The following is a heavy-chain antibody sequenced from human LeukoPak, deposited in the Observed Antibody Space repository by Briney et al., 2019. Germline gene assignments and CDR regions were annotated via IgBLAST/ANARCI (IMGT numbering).Heavy chain of an antibody. J-gene: IGHJ5*02. D-gene: IGHD2-15*01. V-gene: IGHV4-39*01. CDR2: IYYSGST. CDR3: AAVLENVVCRGGSCYSQWDWFDP. Sequence: PSETLSLTCIVSGGSISSSSYYWGWIRQLPGKGLEWIGNIYYSGSTYYNPSLKRRVTISVDTSKNQFSLKLTSVTAADTAVYYCAAVLENVVCRGGSCYSQWDWFDPWGQGTLVTVSS. CDR1: GGSISSSSYY.